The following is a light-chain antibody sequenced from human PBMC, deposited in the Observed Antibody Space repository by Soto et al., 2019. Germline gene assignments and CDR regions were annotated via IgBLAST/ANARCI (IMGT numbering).Light chain of an antibody. CDR3: KHYGGMWA. CDR2: DAS. J-gene: IGKJ1*01. V-gene: IGKV1-5*01. CDR1: QSISNR. Sequence: DIQMTPSPSTLSASVGDRVTINCRASQSISNRLAWYQQKPGKAPKVVIYDASSLESGVPSRFSGSGSGTEIIITSKSLQPDDFAPFFGKHYGGMWAVGQGTKVDIK.